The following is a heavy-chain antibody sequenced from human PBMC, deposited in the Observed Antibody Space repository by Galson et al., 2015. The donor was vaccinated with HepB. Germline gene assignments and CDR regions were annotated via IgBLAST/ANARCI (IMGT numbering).Heavy chain of an antibody. J-gene: IGHJ6*02. CDR1: GFTVRSNY. Sequence: LRLSCAASGFTVRSNYMSWVRQAPGKGLEWVSVIYSDGSTYYADSVKGRFTISRDNSKNTLYLQMNRLRAEDTAVCYCARDRGVTMVPPDKGGYYYGMDIWVQGTTVTVSS. CDR2: IYSDGST. CDR3: ARDRGVTMVPPDKGGYYYGMDI. V-gene: IGHV3-66*02. D-gene: IGHD3-10*01.